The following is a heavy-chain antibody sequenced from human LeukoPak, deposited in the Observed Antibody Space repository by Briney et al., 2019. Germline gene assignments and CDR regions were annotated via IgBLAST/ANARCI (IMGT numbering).Heavy chain of an antibody. D-gene: IGHD5-12*01. Sequence: SSVKVSCKASGYTFTRYGISWVRQAPGQGLEWMGWISAYNGNTNYAQKLQGRVTMTTDTSKSTAYMELRSLRADDTAVYYCARAGGYDPSTLVDYWGQGTLVTVSS. CDR1: GYTFTRYG. V-gene: IGHV1-18*01. CDR3: ARAGGYDPSTLVDY. J-gene: IGHJ4*02. CDR2: ISAYNGNT.